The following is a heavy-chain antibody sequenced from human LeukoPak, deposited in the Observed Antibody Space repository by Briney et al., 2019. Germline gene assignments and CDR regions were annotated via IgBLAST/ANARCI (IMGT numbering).Heavy chain of an antibody. CDR3: AKDQGGGLRYFEWFYFDY. V-gene: IGHV3-30*18. Sequence: GGSLRLSCAASGFTFSSYGMHWVRQAPGKGLEWVAVISYDGSNKYYADSVKGRFTISRDNSKNTLYLQMNSLRAEDTAVYYCAKDQGGGLRYFEWFYFDYWGQGTLVTVSS. J-gene: IGHJ4*02. CDR1: GFTFSSYG. D-gene: IGHD3-9*01. CDR2: ISYDGSNK.